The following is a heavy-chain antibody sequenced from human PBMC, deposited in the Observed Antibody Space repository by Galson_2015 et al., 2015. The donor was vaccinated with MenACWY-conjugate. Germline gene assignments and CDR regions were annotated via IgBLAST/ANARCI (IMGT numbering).Heavy chain of an antibody. CDR1: GFTFSSYS. D-gene: IGHD5-12*01. Sequence: SLRLSCAASGFTFSSYSMNWVRQAPGKGLEWVSSISSSSSYIYYADSVKGRFTISRDNAKNSLYLQMNSLRAEDTAVYYCARGRASRYSGYDYPNWFDPWGQGTLVTVSS. V-gene: IGHV3-21*01. J-gene: IGHJ5*02. CDR2: ISSSSSYI. CDR3: ARGRASRYSGYDYPNWFDP.